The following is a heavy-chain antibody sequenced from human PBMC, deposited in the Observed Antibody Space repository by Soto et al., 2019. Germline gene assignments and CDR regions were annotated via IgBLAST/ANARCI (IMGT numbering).Heavy chain of an antibody. V-gene: IGHV3-21*01. Sequence: GGSLRLSCAASGFTFSSYSMNWVRQAPGKGLEWVSSISSSSSYIYYADSVKGRFTISRDNAKNSLYLQMNSLRAEDTAVYYCARDTYYYDSSGYYLGPDDAFDIWGQGTMVTVSS. CDR2: ISSSSSYI. CDR3: ARDTYYYDSSGYYLGPDDAFDI. D-gene: IGHD3-22*01. CDR1: GFTFSSYS. J-gene: IGHJ3*02.